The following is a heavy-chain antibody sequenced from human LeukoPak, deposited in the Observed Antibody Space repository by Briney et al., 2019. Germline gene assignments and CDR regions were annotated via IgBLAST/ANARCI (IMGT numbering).Heavy chain of an antibody. V-gene: IGHV4-59*01. D-gene: IGHD3-3*01. CDR2: IYYSGST. J-gene: IGHJ6*03. CDR3: ARMIVWSGRVRGSYMDV. CDR1: GGSISSYY. Sequence: PSETLSLTCTVSGGSISSYYWSWIRQPPGKGLEWIGYIYYSGSTNYKPSLKNRVTISVDTSKNQISLKQSTVTAADTAVYYCARMIVWSGRVRGSYMDVWGKGTTVTVSS.